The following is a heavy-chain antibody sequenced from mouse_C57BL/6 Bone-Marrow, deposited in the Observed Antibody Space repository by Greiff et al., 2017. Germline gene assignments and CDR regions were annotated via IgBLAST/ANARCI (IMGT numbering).Heavy chain of an antibody. CDR3: AREGDDGYYRYAMDY. J-gene: IGHJ4*01. D-gene: IGHD2-3*01. CDR1: GFTFSSYT. V-gene: IGHV5-9*01. CDR2: ISGGGGNT. Sequence: EVQLVESGGGLVKPGGSLKLSCAASGFTFSSYTMSWVRQTPEKRLEWVATISGGGGNTYYPDSVKGRFTISRDNAKNTLYLQMSSLRSEDTALYYCAREGDDGYYRYAMDYWGQGASVTVSS.